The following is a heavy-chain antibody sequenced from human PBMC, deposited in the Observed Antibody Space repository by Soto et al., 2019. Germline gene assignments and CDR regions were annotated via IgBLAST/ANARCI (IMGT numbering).Heavy chain of an antibody. D-gene: IGHD6-6*01. CDR2: ISSNGVGT. CDR3: ASRARPDFYYMDV. Sequence: EVQLAESGGGLAQPGGSLRLSCAASGVTLSGYAMDWVRQAPGKGLEYVSGISSNGVGTYYANSVQGRFTISRDNSKNTVYLQMGSLRPEDMAVYYCASRARPDFYYMDVWGKGTTDTVSS. CDR1: GVTLSGYA. V-gene: IGHV3-64*01. J-gene: IGHJ6*03.